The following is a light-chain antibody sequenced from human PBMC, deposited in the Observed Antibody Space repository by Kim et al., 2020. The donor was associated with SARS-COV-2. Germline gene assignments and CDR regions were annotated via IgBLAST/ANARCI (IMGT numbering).Light chain of an antibody. CDR1: KLGDKY. CDR3: QAWDSSIWV. Sequence: SVSPGQTASITCSGDKLGDKYACWYQQKPGQSPVLVIYQDSKRPSGIPERFSGSNSGNTATLTISGTQAMDEADYYCQAWDSSIWVFCGGTQLTVL. V-gene: IGLV3-1*01. J-gene: IGLJ3*02. CDR2: QDS.